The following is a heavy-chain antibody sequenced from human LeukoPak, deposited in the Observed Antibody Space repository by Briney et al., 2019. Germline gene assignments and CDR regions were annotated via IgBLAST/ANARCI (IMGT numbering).Heavy chain of an antibody. Sequence: ASVKVSCKASGYTFTNYAISWVRQAPGQGLEWMGWISAYNGNTKYTQKFQGRVTMTRDTSTSTAYMELSSLRSEDAAVYYCASEDGSDYYYYYMDVWGKGTTVTVSS. J-gene: IGHJ6*03. D-gene: IGHD3-10*01. V-gene: IGHV1-18*01. CDR2: ISAYNGNT. CDR3: ASEDGSDYYYYYMDV. CDR1: GYTFTNYA.